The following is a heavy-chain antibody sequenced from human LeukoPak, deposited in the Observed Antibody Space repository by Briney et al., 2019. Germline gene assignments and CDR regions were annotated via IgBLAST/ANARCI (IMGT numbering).Heavy chain of an antibody. D-gene: IGHD3-22*01. V-gene: IGHV3-48*03. CDR2: ISSSGSSI. CDR1: GFTFRNYE. J-gene: IGHJ4*02. CDR3: VRELPPVVQYYFDY. Sequence: GGSLRLSCAASGFTFRNYEMNWVRQAPGKGLEWVSYISSSGSSIYYADSVKGRFTISRDNAKNSLYLQMNSLRAEDTAVYYCVRELPPVVQYYFDYWGPGTLVTVSS.